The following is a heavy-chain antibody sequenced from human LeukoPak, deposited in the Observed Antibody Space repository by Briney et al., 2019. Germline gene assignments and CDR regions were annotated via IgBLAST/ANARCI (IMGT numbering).Heavy chain of an antibody. CDR2: INPNSGGT. D-gene: IGHD3-3*01. V-gene: IGHV1-2*02. CDR1: GYTFTGYY. Sequence: ASVKVSCKASGYTFTGYYMHWVRQAPGQGLEWMGWINPNSGGTNYAQKFQGRVTMTRDTSISTAYMELSRLRSDDTAVYYCARDSQPPDSWLRYDFWSGYTSLFDYWGQGTLVTVSS. CDR3: ARDSQPPDSWLRYDFWSGYTSLFDY. J-gene: IGHJ4*02.